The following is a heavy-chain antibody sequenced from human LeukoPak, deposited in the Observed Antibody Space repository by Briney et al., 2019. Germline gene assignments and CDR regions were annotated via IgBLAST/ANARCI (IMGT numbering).Heavy chain of an antibody. J-gene: IGHJ4*02. Sequence: ASVKVSCKASGYTFTGYYMHWVRQAPGQGLEWMGWINPNSGGTNYAQKFQGRFTMTRDTSISTAYMELSRLRSDDTAVYYCARDLAAIVVVPDWGQGTLVTVSS. V-gene: IGHV1-2*02. D-gene: IGHD2-2*01. CDR2: INPNSGGT. CDR3: ARDLAAIVVVPD. CDR1: GYTFTGYY.